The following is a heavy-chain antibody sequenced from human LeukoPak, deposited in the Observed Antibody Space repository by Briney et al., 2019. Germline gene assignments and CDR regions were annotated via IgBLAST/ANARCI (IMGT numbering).Heavy chain of an antibody. CDR2: ISSSSSYI. V-gene: IGHV3-21*01. CDR1: GFTFSSYT. D-gene: IGHD3-22*01. CDR3: ARGMQPDYYDSSGGSFDY. Sequence: GGSLRLSCAASGFTFSSYTMNWVRQAPGKGLEWVSSISSSSSYIYYAYSVKGRSTLSGDNAKNSLYLQMNRLRDVGTAVCYCARGMQPDYYDSSGGSFDYWGQGTLVTVSS. J-gene: IGHJ4*02.